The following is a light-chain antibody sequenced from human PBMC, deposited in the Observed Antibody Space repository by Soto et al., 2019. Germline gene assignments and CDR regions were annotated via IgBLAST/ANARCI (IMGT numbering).Light chain of an antibody. Sequence: SYELTQPPSVSVAPGKTARITCGGNNIGSKSVHWYQQKPGQAPVLVIYYDSDRPSGIPERFSGSNSGNTATLTISRVEAGHEADYYCQVWDSSSDPVFGTGTKVTVL. CDR1: NIGSKS. CDR3: QVWDSSSDPV. CDR2: YDS. J-gene: IGLJ1*01. V-gene: IGLV3-21*04.